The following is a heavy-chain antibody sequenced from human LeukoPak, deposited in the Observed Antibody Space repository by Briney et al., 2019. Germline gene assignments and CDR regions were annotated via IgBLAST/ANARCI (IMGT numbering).Heavy chain of an antibody. J-gene: IGHJ4*02. Sequence: GGSLRLSCAASGFTFNSYGMHWVRQAPGKGLEWVAFGHYDGNDKYYADSVKGRFTISRDNSKNTVFLQMNSLRAEDTAVYYCAKVPAAILIYFDYWGQGTLVTVSS. CDR1: GFTFNSYG. CDR3: AKVPAAILIYFDY. D-gene: IGHD2-2*01. CDR2: GHYDGNDK. V-gene: IGHV3-30*02.